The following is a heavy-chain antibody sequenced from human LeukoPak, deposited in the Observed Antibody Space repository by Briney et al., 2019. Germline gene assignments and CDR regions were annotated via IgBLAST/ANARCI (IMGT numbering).Heavy chain of an antibody. Sequence: ASVKVSCTASGYTFTGYYMHWVRQAPGQGLEWMGRVNPHSGGTNHAQKFQGRLTMTRDTSISTAYMELSRLRSDDTALYYCATGINSGSYYYFDYWGQGTLVTVSS. V-gene: IGHV1-2*06. CDR2: VNPHSGGT. J-gene: IGHJ4*02. D-gene: IGHD1-26*01. CDR3: ATGINSGSYYYFDY. CDR1: GYTFTGYY.